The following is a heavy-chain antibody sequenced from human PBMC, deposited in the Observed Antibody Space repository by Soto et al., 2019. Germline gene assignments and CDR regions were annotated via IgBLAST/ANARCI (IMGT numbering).Heavy chain of an antibody. CDR3: ARHPSNFWFDP. CDR1: GGSISSSSYF. V-gene: IGHV4-39*01. Sequence: PSETLSLTCPVSGGSISSSSYFWGWIRQPPGKGLEWIGSIYYSGSTYYNPSLKSRVTVSVDTSKNQFSLKLSSVTAADTAVYYCARHPSNFWFDPWGQGTLVTV. CDR2: IYYSGST. D-gene: IGHD4-4*01. J-gene: IGHJ5*02.